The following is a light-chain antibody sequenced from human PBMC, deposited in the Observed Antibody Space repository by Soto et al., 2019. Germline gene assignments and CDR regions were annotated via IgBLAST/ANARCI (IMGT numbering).Light chain of an antibody. V-gene: IGKV1-5*03. CDR2: KAS. J-gene: IGKJ2*01. Sequence: DIQMTQSPSTLSASVGDRVTITCRASQSISTWLAWYQQKPGKAPKVLIYKASSLETGVPPRFSGSGSGTVFTLTISSLQPGDFATDYCQQYDSYPYTFGQGTKLEIK. CDR1: QSISTW. CDR3: QQYDSYPYT.